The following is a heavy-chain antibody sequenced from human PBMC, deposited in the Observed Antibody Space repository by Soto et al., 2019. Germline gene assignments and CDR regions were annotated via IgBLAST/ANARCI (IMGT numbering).Heavy chain of an antibody. CDR2: IIPIFGTA. Sequence: ASVKVSCKASGGTFSSYAISWVRQAPGQGLEWMGGIIPIFGTANYAQKFQGRVTITADESTSTAYMELSSLRSEDTAVYYCARDREYSGYDSGYNWFDPWGQGTLVTVSS. CDR3: ARDREYSGYDSGYNWFDP. D-gene: IGHD5-12*01. J-gene: IGHJ5*02. CDR1: GGTFSSYA. V-gene: IGHV1-69*13.